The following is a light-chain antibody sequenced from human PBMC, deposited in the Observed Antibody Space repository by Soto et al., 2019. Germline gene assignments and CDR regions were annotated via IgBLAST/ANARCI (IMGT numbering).Light chain of an antibody. Sequence: QSALTQPASVSGSPGQSITISCTGTSSDVGGYNYVSWYQQHPGKAPKLMIYDVSIRPSGVSNRFSGSKSGNTASLTISGLQAEDEADYYCSSYTSSRVFGTGTKLTVL. V-gene: IGLV2-14*01. CDR2: DVS. CDR1: SSDVGGYNY. CDR3: SSYTSSRV. J-gene: IGLJ1*01.